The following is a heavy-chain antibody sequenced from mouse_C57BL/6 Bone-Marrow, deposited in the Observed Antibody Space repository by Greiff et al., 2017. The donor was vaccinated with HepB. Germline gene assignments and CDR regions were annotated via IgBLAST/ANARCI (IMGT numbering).Heavy chain of an antibody. CDR1: GYTFNSYW. D-gene: IGHD2-1*01. J-gene: IGHJ4*01. CDR2: IDPSDSYT. V-gene: IGHV1-69*01. Sequence: VQLQQSGAELVMPGASVKLSCKASGYTFNSYWMHWVKQRPGQGLEWIGEIDPSDSYTNYNQKFTGKSTLTVDKSSSTAYMQLSSLTSEDSAVYYCAYGNYVAMDYWGQGTSVTVSS. CDR3: AYGNYVAMDY.